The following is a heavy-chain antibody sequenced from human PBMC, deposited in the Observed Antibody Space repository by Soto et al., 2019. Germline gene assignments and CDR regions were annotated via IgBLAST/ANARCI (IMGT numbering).Heavy chain of an antibody. D-gene: IGHD3-3*01. Sequence: ASVKVSCTASGYTFTSYAMRWVRQAPGQRLEWMGWISAYNGNTNYAQKLQGRVTMTTDTSTSTAYMELRSLRSDDTAVYYCARDSDGLRFLEWMSYGMDVWGQGTTVTVSS. CDR2: ISAYNGNT. V-gene: IGHV1-18*01. J-gene: IGHJ6*02. CDR1: GYTFTSYA. CDR3: ARDSDGLRFLEWMSYGMDV.